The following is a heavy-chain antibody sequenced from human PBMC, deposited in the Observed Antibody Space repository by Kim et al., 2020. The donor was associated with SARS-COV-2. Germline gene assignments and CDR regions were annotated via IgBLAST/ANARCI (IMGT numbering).Heavy chain of an antibody. D-gene: IGHD6-19*01. V-gene: IGHV5-10-1*01. Sequence: SFKGNVTISADKSISTAYLQWSSLKASDTAMYYCARHPIAVAGTGYWFDPWGQGTLVTVSS. CDR3: ARHPIAVAGTGYWFDP. J-gene: IGHJ5*02.